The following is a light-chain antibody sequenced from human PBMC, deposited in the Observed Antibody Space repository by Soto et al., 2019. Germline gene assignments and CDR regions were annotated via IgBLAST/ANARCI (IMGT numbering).Light chain of an antibody. CDR2: TDN. J-gene: IGLJ2*01. CDR1: SSDVGGYNY. V-gene: IGLV1-47*02. Sequence: QSALTQPPSASGSPGQSVAISCTGTSSDVGGYNYVSWYQHLPGTAPKLLIYTDNQRPSGVPDRFSGSKSGTSASLAISGLRSEDEADYFCAAWDDNLRGYWVFGGGTKLTVL. CDR3: AAWDDNLRGYWV.